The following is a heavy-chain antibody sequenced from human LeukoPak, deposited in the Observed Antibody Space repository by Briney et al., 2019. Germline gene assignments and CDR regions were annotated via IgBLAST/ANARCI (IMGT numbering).Heavy chain of an antibody. CDR1: GFTFSSYA. J-gene: IGHJ4*02. Sequence: GGSLRLSCAASGFTFSSYAMHWVRQASSKGLEWVAVISYDGSNKYYADSVKGRFTMSRDNSKNTLYLQMNSLRAEDTAVYYCARPFPYYDSSGYYTDYWGQGTLVTVSS. CDR2: ISYDGSNK. V-gene: IGHV3-30*04. CDR3: ARPFPYYDSSGYYTDY. D-gene: IGHD3-22*01.